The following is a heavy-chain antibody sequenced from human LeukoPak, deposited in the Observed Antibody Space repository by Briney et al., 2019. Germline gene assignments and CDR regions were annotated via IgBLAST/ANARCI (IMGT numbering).Heavy chain of an antibody. CDR1: GGSISSYY. D-gene: IGHD4-23*01. J-gene: IGHJ4*02. V-gene: IGHV4-59*08. CDR2: IYYSGST. CDR3: ARVSLNSYGGVFYFDY. Sequence: PSETLSLTCTVSGGSISSYYWSWIRQPPGKGLEWIGYIYYSGSTNYNPSLKSRVTISVDTSKNQFSLKLSSVTAADTAVYYCARVSLNSYGGVFYFDYWSQGTLVTVSS.